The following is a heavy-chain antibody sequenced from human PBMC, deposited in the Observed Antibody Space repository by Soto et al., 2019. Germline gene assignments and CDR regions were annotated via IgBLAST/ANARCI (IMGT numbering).Heavy chain of an antibody. CDR1: GVSVSSGDYY. J-gene: IGHJ3*02. CDR3: ARAHYDILTGYPTHAFDI. Sequence: SETLSLTCTVSGVSVSSGDYYWIWIRQPPGKGLEWIGYIYYTGRTYYNPSLKSRVIISVDTSKNQFSLKLSSVTAAEKAVYYCARAHYDILTGYPTHAFDIWGQGTMVTVSS. D-gene: IGHD3-9*01. CDR2: IYYTGRT. V-gene: IGHV4-30-4*01.